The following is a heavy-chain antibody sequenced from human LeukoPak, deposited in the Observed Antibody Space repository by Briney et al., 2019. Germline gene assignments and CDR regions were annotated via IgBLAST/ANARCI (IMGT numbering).Heavy chain of an antibody. CDR2: IYHSGST. V-gene: IGHV4-30-2*01. CDR3: AGGHSGYDSGPHY. D-gene: IGHD5-12*01. J-gene: IGHJ4*02. CDR1: GGSISSGGYY. Sequence: SETLSLTCTVSGGSISSGGYYWSWIRQPPGKGLEWIGYIYHSGSTYYNPSLKSRVTISVDRSKNQFSLKLSSVTAADTAVYYCAGGHSGYDSGPHYWGQGTLVTVSS.